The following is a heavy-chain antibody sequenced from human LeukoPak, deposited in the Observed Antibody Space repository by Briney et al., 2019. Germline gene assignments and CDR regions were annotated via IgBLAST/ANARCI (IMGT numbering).Heavy chain of an antibody. D-gene: IGHD6-13*01. V-gene: IGHV3-7*03. CDR1: GFTFSSYW. Sequence: PGGSLRLSCAASGFTFSSYWMNWVRQAPGKGLEWVANIKQDGSEKYYVDSVKGRFTISRDNSKNTLYLQMNSLRAEDTAIYYCATESAAGSFDYWGQGTLVTVSS. CDR3: ATESAAGSFDY. CDR2: IKQDGSEK. J-gene: IGHJ4*02.